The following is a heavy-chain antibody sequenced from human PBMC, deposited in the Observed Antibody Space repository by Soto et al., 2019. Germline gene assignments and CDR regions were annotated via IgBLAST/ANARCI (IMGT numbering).Heavy chain of an antibody. J-gene: IGHJ6*02. CDR2: ISAYNGNT. CDR3: ARSSLPPLFYYYGMDV. V-gene: IGHV1-18*01. D-gene: IGHD6-13*01. CDR1: GYTFTSYG. Sequence: QVQLVQSGAEVKKPGASVKVSCKASGYTFTSYGISWVRQAPGQGLEWMGWISAYNGNTNYAQKLQGRVTMTTDTSTSTAYLELRSLRSDDTAVYYCARSSLPPLFYYYGMDVWGQGTTVTVSS.